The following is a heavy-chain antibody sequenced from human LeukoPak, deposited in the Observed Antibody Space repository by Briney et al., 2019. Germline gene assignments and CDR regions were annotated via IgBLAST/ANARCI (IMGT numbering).Heavy chain of an antibody. J-gene: IGHJ6*03. CDR1: GYTFTGYY. D-gene: IGHD2-15*01. Sequence: ASVKVSCKASGYTFTGYYMHWVRQAPGQGLEWMGWINPNSGGANYAQKFQGRVTMTRDTSISTAYMELSRLRSDDTAVYYCASDVPMGVAANSGYYYYYMDVWGKGTTVTVSS. CDR2: INPNSGGA. V-gene: IGHV1-2*02. CDR3: ASDVPMGVAANSGYYYYYMDV.